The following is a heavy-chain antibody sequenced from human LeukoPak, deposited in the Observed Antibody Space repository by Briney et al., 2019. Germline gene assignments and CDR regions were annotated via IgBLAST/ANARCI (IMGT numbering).Heavy chain of an antibody. CDR1: GGSISSYY. D-gene: IGHD3-22*01. V-gene: IGHV4-59*01. CDR2: IYYSGST. Sequence: SETLSLTCTVSGGSISSYYWSWLRQPPGKGLEWIGYIYYSGSTNYNPSLKSRVTISVDTSKNQFSLKLSSVTAADTAVYYCARATYYYDSSGYYPRGFLAFDIWGQGTMVTVSS. J-gene: IGHJ3*02. CDR3: ARATYYYDSSGYYPRGFLAFDI.